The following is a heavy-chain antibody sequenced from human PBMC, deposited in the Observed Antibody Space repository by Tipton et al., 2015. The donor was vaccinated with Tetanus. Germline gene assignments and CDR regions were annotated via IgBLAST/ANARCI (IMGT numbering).Heavy chain of an antibody. D-gene: IGHD3/OR15-3a*01. J-gene: IGHJ6*03. CDR2: INRDGSDK. CDR1: GITFSSFA. CDR3: ARDRGEDWTNFYYMDV. V-gene: IGHV3-7*01. Sequence: SLRLSCAASGITFSSFAMHWVCQAPGKGLEWVANINRDGSDKYYVDSVKGRFTISRDEAKNSLYLQMSSLRVGDTAVYYCARDRGEDWTNFYYMDVWGKGATVTVSS.